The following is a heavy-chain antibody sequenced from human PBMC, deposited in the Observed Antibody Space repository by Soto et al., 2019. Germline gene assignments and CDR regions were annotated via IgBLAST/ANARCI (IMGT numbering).Heavy chain of an antibody. V-gene: IGHV1-69*01. D-gene: IGHD6-13*01. CDR3: ARLGTPYYSSSWGNWFDP. CDR1: GGTFSSYA. Sequence: QVQLVQSGAEVKKPGSSVKVSCKASGGTFSSYAISWVRQAPGQGLEWMGGILPILGTANYAQKFQGRVTITADESTSTAYMELSSLRSEDTAVYYCARLGTPYYSSSWGNWFDPWGQGTLVTVSS. CDR2: ILPILGTA. J-gene: IGHJ5*02.